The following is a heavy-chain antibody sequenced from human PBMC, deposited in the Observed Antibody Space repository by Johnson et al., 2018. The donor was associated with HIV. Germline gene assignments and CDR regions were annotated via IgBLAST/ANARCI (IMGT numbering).Heavy chain of an antibody. CDR2: ISYDGSNK. J-gene: IGHJ3*02. CDR3: AKVAVATAAGGVALDI. CDR1: GFTFSSYA. Sequence: QVQLVESGGGLVQPGRSLRLSCAASGFTFSSYAMHWVRQAPGKGLEWVAVISYDGSNKYYADSVKGRFTISRDNSKNTLYLQMNSLRVEDTAVYYCAKVAVATAAGGVALDIWGPGTMVTVS. D-gene: IGHD6-13*01. V-gene: IGHV3-30*04.